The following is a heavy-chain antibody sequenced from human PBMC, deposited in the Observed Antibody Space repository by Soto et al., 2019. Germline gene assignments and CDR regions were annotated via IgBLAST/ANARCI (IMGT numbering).Heavy chain of an antibody. CDR3: ASGVLRYFDWLLGELDY. D-gene: IGHD3-9*01. CDR1: GGSISSSSYY. CDR2: IYYSGST. Sequence: SETLSLTCTVSGGSISSSSYYWGWIRQPPGKGLEWIGSIYYSGSTYYNPSLKSRVTISVDTSKNQFSLKLSSVTAADTAVYYCASGVLRYFDWLLGELDYWGQGTLVTVSS. V-gene: IGHV4-39*01. J-gene: IGHJ4*02.